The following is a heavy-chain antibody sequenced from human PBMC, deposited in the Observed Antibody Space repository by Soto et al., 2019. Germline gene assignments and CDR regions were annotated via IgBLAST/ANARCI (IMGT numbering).Heavy chain of an antibody. CDR2: IKEDGNEK. CDR3: ARPLGRTETTESGRFDP. J-gene: IGHJ5*02. CDR1: GFSFSRYW. V-gene: IGHV3-7*01. Sequence: EVQLVESGGGLVQPGGSLRLSCAASGFSFSRYWMSWVRQAPGKGLEWVANIKEDGNEKYYVDSVKGRFTISRDNAKNSLDLQMNSLRADDTAVYYCARPLGRTETTESGRFDPWGQGTLVTVSS. D-gene: IGHD1-1*01.